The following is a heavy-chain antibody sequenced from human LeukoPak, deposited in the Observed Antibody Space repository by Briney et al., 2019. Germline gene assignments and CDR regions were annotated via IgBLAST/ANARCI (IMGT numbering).Heavy chain of an antibody. J-gene: IGHJ4*02. V-gene: IGHV3-23*01. D-gene: IGHD1-1*01. CDR3: AKPEGSGDRPALFDY. CDR1: GFTFSSYA. CDR2: ISGSGGST. Sequence: GGSLRLSCAASGFTFSSYAMSWVRQAPGKRLEWASAISGSGGSTYYADSVKGRFTISRDNSKNTLYLQMNSLRAEDTAVYYCAKPEGSGDRPALFDYWGQGTLVTVSS.